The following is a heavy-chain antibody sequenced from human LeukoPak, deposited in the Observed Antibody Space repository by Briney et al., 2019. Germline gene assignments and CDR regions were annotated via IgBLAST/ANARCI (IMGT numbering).Heavy chain of an antibody. CDR3: AKGSYGGNDRYFDY. D-gene: IGHD4-23*01. V-gene: IGHV3-9*03. Sequence: GGSLRLSCAASGFTFDDYAMHWVRHAPGKGLEWVSGISWDSGYIGYADSVKGRFTISRDNAKSSLYLQMNSLRVEDMALYYCAKGSYGGNDRYFDYWGQGTLVTVSS. CDR2: ISWDSGYI. CDR1: GFTFDDYA. J-gene: IGHJ4*02.